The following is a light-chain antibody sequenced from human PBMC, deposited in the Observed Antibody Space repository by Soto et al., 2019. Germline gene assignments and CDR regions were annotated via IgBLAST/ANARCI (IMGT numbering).Light chain of an antibody. V-gene: IGLV2-11*01. CDR3: CSYAGSYTNV. Sequence: HSALTQPRSVSGCPGQSVTFSCTGTSRDVSGYNYVSWYLQHPGKALKLIIYDVDRRPSGVPDRFSGSKSGNTASLTISGLQAEDEADYYCCSYAGSYTNVFGTGTKVTVL. CDR2: DVD. CDR1: SRDVSGYNY. J-gene: IGLJ1*01.